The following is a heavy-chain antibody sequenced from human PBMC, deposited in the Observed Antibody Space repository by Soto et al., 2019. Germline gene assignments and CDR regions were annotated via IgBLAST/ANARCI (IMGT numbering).Heavy chain of an antibody. V-gene: IGHV4-39*02. CDR1: GGSISSGGYY. J-gene: IGHJ4*02. CDR3: ARVPDY. Sequence: PSETLSLTCTVSGGSISSGGYYWSWIRQHPGKGLEWIGSIFHSGSTYYNPSLKSRVTMSVDTSKNQFSLSLASVTAADTAVYYCARVPDYWGQGTLVTVSS. CDR2: IFHSGST.